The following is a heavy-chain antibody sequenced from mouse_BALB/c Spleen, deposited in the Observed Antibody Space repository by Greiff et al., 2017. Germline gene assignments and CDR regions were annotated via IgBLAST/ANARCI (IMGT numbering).Heavy chain of an antibody. V-gene: IGHV1S126*01. J-gene: IGHJ2*01. D-gene: IGHD2-14*01. CDR1: GYTFTSYW. Sequence: QVQLQQSGAELVKPGASVKISCKASGYTFTSYWMNWVKQRPGQGLEWIGEIDPSDSYTNNNQKFKDKATLTVDKSSSTAYMQLSSLTSEDSAVYYCARRGYRYDYFDYWGQGTTLTVSS. CDR2: IDPSDSYT. CDR3: ARRGYRYDYFDY.